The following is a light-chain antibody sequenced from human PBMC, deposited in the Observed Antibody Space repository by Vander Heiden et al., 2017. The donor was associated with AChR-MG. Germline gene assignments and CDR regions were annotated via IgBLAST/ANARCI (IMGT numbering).Light chain of an antibody. V-gene: IGKV3-20*01. CDR3: QHYGRSPPWT. J-gene: IGKJ1*01. Sequence: EIVLTQSPGTLSLSPGERATLSCRASQSVDSSYLGWYQQRAGQAPRLLIYGASRRATGIPDRFSGGGSGTDFTLTISRLEPGDFAVYYCQHYGRSPPWTFGQGTKVEIK. CDR2: GAS. CDR1: QSVDSSY.